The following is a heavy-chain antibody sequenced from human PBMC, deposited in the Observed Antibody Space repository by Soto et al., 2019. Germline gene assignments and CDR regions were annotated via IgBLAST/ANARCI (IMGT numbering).Heavy chain of an antibody. CDR1: AFTFSSYS. CDR3: ARGDCSSTSCPPLD. CDR2: ISSSSGYV. D-gene: IGHD2-2*01. Sequence: EVQLVESGVGMVKPGWSLRLSCAASAFTFSSYSMNWVRQAPGKGLEWVSSISSSSGYVYYADSVKGRFTISRDNAKNSLYLQMNSLRAEDTAVYYCARGDCSSTSCPPLDWGQGTLVTVSS. J-gene: IGHJ4*02. V-gene: IGHV3-21*01.